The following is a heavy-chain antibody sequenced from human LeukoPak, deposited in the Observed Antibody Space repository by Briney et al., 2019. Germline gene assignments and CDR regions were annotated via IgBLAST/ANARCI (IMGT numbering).Heavy chain of an antibody. CDR3: ARDKAHYDFLSGYSY. Sequence: SVKVSCKASGGTFSSYAISWVRQAPGQGLEWMGGIIPIFGTANYAQKFQGRVTITTDESTSTAYMELSSLRSEDTAVYYCARDKAHYDFLSGYSYWGQGTLVTVSS. CDR1: GGTFSSYA. CDR2: IIPIFGTA. D-gene: IGHD3-3*01. V-gene: IGHV1-69*05. J-gene: IGHJ4*02.